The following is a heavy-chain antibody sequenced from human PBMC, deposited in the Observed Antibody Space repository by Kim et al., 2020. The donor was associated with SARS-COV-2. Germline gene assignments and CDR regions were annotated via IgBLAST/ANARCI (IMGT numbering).Heavy chain of an antibody. CDR3: ARGFSTIFPREPGGMDV. D-gene: IGHD3-9*01. V-gene: IGHV4-31*02. Sequence: LKVRVTLSVDTSKNQFSLKLGSVTAADTAVYYCARGFSTIFPREPGGMDVWGQGTTVTVSS. J-gene: IGHJ6*02.